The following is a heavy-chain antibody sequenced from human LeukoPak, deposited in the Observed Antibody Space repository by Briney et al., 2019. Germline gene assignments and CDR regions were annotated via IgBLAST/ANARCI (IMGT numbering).Heavy chain of an antibody. J-gene: IGHJ6*02. V-gene: IGHV4-34*01. CDR2: INHSGST. CDR1: GGSFSGYY. CDR3: ARERIIWFGSNPSVPPYYYYGMDV. D-gene: IGHD3-10*01. Sequence: PSETLSLTCAVYGGSFSGYYWSWIRQPPGKGLERIGEINHSGSTNYNPSLKSRVTISVDTSKNQFSLKLSSVTAADTAVYYCARERIIWFGSNPSVPPYYYYGMDVWGQGTTVTVSS.